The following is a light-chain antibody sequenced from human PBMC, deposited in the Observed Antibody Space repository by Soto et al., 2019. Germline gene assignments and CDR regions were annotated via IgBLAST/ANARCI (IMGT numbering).Light chain of an antibody. CDR1: SSNIGSNY. CDR3: AAWDDSLNAYYV. V-gene: IGLV1-47*01. Sequence: QSVLTQPPSTSGTPGQRVTISCSGSSSNIGSNYIYWFQQLPGTAPKLLIYRNNQRPSGVPDRFSGSKSGTSASLAISGLRSEDEADYYCAAWDDSLNAYYVFGTGTQLTVL. CDR2: RNN. J-gene: IGLJ1*01.